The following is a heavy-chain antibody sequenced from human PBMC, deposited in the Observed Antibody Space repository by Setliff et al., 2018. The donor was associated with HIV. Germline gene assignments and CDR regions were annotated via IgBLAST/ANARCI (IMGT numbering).Heavy chain of an antibody. D-gene: IGHD1-1*01. CDR3: ARDRASTTNYFDF. J-gene: IGHJ4*02. V-gene: IGHV1-18*01. CDR2: IGSYSGYT. CDR1: NYTLINYG. Sequence: ASVKVSCKASNYTLINYGVSWVRQAPGQGLEWMGWIGSYSGYTIYAQKFRGRVTMTTDISTNTAYMELSSLRSEDTAVYYCARDRASTTNYFDFWGQGTLVTVSS.